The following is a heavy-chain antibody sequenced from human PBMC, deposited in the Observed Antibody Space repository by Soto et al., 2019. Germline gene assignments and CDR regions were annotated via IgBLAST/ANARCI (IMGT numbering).Heavy chain of an antibody. V-gene: IGHV3-23*01. CDR1: GFTFSSYA. CDR2: ITRSGSDT. D-gene: IGHD3-9*01. J-gene: IGHJ2*01. CDR3: SIVVVYSEYFDHCYLDL. Sequence: EVQLLESGGGLVQPGGSLRLSCAASGFTFSSYAMTWVRQAPGKGLEWVSAITRSGSDTNYLDSVQGRFTISRGNSKNTLSRHMNRLRAVDTAVYEGSIVVVYSEYFDHCYLDLWGRRTLVTVSS.